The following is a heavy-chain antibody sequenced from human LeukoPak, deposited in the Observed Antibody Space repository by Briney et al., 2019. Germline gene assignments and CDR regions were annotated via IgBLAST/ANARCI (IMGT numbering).Heavy chain of an antibody. J-gene: IGHJ4*02. V-gene: IGHV1-8*01. CDR3: AIFRGGPTITIFGDYYFDY. CDR1: GYTFTSYD. Sequence: GASVKVSCKASGYTFTSYDINWVRQATGQGLEWMGWMNPNSGNTGYVQKFQGGVTMTRNTSISTAYMELSSLRSEDTAVYYCAIFRGGPTITIFGDYYFDYWGQGTLVTVSS. D-gene: IGHD3-3*01. CDR2: MNPNSGNT.